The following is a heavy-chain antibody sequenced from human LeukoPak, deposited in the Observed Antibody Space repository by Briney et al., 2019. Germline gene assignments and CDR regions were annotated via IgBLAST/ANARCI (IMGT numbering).Heavy chain of an antibody. D-gene: IGHD1-26*01. V-gene: IGHV3-23*01. CDR1: GFTFNNYA. CDR3: TRDLGGATWGEWNY. CDR2: ISGSGGST. J-gene: IGHJ4*02. Sequence: GGSLRLSCVASGFTFNNYAMSWLRQAPGKGLEWVSAISGSGGSTYYADSVRGRFTISRDNSKNTLYLQMNSLRAEDTAVYYCTRDLGGATWGEWNYWGQGTLVTVSS.